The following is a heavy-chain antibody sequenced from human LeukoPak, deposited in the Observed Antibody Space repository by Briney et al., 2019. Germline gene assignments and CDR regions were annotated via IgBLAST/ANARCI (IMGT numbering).Heavy chain of an antibody. D-gene: IGHD3-22*01. J-gene: IGHJ3*02. Sequence: PGGSLRLSCAASGFTFSSYSMNWVRQAPGKGLEWVSSISSSSSYIYYADSVKGRFTISRDNAKNSLYLQMNSLRAEDTAVYYCARDIGSDSSAYGAFDIWGQGTMVTVSS. CDR2: ISSSSSYI. CDR3: ARDIGSDSSAYGAFDI. CDR1: GFTFSSYS. V-gene: IGHV3-21*01.